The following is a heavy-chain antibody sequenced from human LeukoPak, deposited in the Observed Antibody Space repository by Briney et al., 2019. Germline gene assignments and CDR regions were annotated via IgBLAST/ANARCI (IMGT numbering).Heavy chain of an antibody. J-gene: IGHJ6*03. V-gene: IGHV3-72*01. CDR1: GFTFSDHY. CDR2: TRNKADSYTT. CDR3: AREGKRITLVRGVIIPRGSYYLDV. Sequence: GGSLRLSCAASGFTFSDHYMDWVRQAPGKGLEWVGRTRNKADSYTTEYAASVKGRFTISRDDSKNSLYLQMNSLKTEDTAVYYCAREGKRITLVRGVIIPRGSYYLDVWGKGTTVTVSS. D-gene: IGHD3-10*01.